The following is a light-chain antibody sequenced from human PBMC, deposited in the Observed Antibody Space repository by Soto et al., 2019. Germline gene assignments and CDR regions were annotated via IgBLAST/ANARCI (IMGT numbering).Light chain of an antibody. J-gene: IGKJ5*01. V-gene: IGKV1-33*01. Sequence: DIQMPRSPSSLAASVGDRVTITYQASQNINNYLNWYQQKPGRAPKLRIYDASNLEAGVPSRFRGSGSGTDFTFTISRLQPEDIATYYCQQYENLPTFGQGTRLEIK. CDR1: QNINNY. CDR3: QQYENLPT. CDR2: DAS.